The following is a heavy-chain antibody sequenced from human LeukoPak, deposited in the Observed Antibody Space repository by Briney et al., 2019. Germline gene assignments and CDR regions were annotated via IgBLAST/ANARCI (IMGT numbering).Heavy chain of an antibody. J-gene: IGHJ6*02. V-gene: IGHV3-21*01. D-gene: IGHD2-2*01. Sequence: GGSPRLSCAASGFTFSSYSMNWVRQAPGKGLEWVSSISSSSSYIYYADSVKGRFTISRDNAKNSLYLQMNSLRAEDTAVYYCARLPVVVPAANYYYYYGMDVWGQGTTVTVSS. CDR1: GFTFSSYS. CDR3: ARLPVVVPAANYYYYYGMDV. CDR2: ISSSSSYI.